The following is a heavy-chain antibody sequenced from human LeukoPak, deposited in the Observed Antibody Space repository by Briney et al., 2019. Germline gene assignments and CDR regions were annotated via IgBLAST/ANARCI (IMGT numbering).Heavy chain of an antibody. CDR1: GGSISSYY. CDR3: ARGGGSQRYYYYYMDV. Sequence: SETLSLTCTVSGGSISSYYWSWIRQPAGKGLEWIGRIYTSGSTNYNPSLKSRVTMSVDTSRNQFSLKLSSVPAADTAVYYCARGGGSQRYYYYYMDVWGKGTTVTVSS. V-gene: IGHV4-4*07. J-gene: IGHJ6*03. D-gene: IGHD1-26*01. CDR2: IYTSGST.